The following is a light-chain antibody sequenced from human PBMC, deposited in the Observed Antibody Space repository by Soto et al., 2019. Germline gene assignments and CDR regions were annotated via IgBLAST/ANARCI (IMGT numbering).Light chain of an antibody. J-gene: IGKJ1*01. V-gene: IGKV3D-20*02. CDR3: QQRSNWPQT. CDR1: QSVSSSY. CDR2: GAS. Sequence: IVLTQSPATLSLSPWERATLSCRASQSVSSSYLAWYQQKPGQAPRLLIYGASSRATGIPDRFSGSGSGTDFTLTISSLEPEDFAVYYCQQRSNWPQTFGQGTKVDI.